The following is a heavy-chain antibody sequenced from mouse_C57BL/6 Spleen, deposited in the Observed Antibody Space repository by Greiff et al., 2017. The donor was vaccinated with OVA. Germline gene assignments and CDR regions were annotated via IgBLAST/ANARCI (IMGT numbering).Heavy chain of an antibody. CDR2: IYPSDSET. J-gene: IGHJ4*01. CDR1: GYTFTSYW. V-gene: IGHV1-61*01. Sequence: QVQLQQPGAELVRPGSSVKLSCKASGYTFTSYWMDWVKQRPGQGLEWIGNIYPSDSETHYHQKFKDQATLTVDKSSSTAYMQLSSLTSEDSAVYCCARRDRGAMDYWGQGTSGTVSS. D-gene: IGHD3-3*01. CDR3: ARRDRGAMDY.